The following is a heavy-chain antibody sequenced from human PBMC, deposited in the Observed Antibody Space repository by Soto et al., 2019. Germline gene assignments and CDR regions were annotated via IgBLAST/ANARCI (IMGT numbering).Heavy chain of an antibody. CDR3: TRADLTVTLSVFDP. CDR2: ISDDGSSK. V-gene: IGHV3-30-3*01. CDR1: GFIFSSYP. J-gene: IGHJ5*02. Sequence: QVQLVESGGGVVQPGRSLRLSCAASGFIFSSYPMHWVRQAPGKGLEWVALISDDGSSKYYADSVKGRFTISRDNSKNALDLQLNSLSAEATAVYYCTRADLTVTLSVFDPWGQGTLVSVSS. D-gene: IGHD4-17*01.